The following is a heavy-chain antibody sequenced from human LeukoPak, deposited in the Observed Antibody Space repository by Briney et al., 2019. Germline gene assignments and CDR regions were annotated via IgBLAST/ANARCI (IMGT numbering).Heavy chain of an antibody. Sequence: SETLSLTCTGSGGSVSSGSYYWSWIRQPPGKGLEWIGYFYYSGTTNYNPSLKSRVTISVETSKNHFSLKLSSVTAADTAVYYCAWVVITQGSYFDYWGQGTLVTVSS. CDR3: AWVVITQGSYFDY. CDR2: FYYSGTT. V-gene: IGHV4-61*03. J-gene: IGHJ4*02. D-gene: IGHD3-22*01. CDR1: GGSVSSGSYY.